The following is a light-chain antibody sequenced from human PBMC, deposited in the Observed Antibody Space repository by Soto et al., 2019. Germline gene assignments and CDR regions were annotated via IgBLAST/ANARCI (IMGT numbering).Light chain of an antibody. CDR2: EAT. CDR3: CSYAGGSPLPV. J-gene: IGLJ3*02. CDR1: SSDVGSEDF. Sequence: QSALTQPASVSGSPGQSITISCTGTSSDVGSEDFVSWYQQHPGKAPKLLIYEATKRPSGISNHFSGSKFGDTASLTISGLQGEDEADYYCCSYAGGSPLPVFGGGTKVTVL. V-gene: IGLV2-23*02.